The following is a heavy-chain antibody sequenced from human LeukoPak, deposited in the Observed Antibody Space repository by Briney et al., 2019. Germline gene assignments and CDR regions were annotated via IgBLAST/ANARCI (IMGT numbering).Heavy chain of an antibody. Sequence: PSETLSLTCTVSGDSISSGIYYWSWIRQPPGKGLEWIGYIYYSGSTNYNPSLKSRVTISVDTSKNQFSLKLSSVTAADTAVYYCASYMTTVTTQGWFDPWGQGTLVTVSS. J-gene: IGHJ5*02. V-gene: IGHV4-61*01. D-gene: IGHD4-17*01. CDR1: GDSISSGIYY. CDR3: ASYMTTVTTQGWFDP. CDR2: IYYSGST.